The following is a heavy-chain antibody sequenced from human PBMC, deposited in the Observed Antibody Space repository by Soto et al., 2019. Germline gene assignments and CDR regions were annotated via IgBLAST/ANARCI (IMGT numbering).Heavy chain of an antibody. CDR3: ATSQKGYNWNYFDH. Sequence: SETLSLTCAVSGASISGSYYYWAWLRQSPGKGPEWIGSAFYTGFTSYNPSLESRVSVSVDTSKSQFSLKLSAVTAADTAVYYCATSQKGYNWNYFDHWGQGALVTAPQ. CDR2: AFYTGFT. CDR1: GASISGSYYY. J-gene: IGHJ4*02. D-gene: IGHD1-20*01. V-gene: IGHV4-39*01.